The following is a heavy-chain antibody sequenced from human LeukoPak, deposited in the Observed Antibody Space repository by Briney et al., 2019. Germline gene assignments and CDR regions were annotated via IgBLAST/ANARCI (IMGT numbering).Heavy chain of an antibody. CDR1: GFTFSSYA. Sequence: PGGSLRLSCAASGFTFSSYAMSWVRQAPGKGLEWVSAISGSGGSTYYADSVKGRFTISRDNSKNTLYLQMNSLRAEDTAVYHCAKGDCSSTSCYYYYYYMDVWGKGTTVTVSS. CDR2: ISGSGGST. CDR3: AKGDCSSTSCYYYYYYMDV. D-gene: IGHD2-2*01. J-gene: IGHJ6*03. V-gene: IGHV3-23*01.